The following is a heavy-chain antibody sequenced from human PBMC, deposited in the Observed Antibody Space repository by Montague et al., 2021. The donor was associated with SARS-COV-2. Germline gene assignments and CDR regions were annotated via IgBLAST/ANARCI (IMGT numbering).Heavy chain of an antibody. CDR1: GFTFDDPA. J-gene: IGHJ4*02. D-gene: IGHD3-10*01. CDR2: LSWNSGSI. Sequence: LRLSCAASGFTFDDPAMHWVRQPPGKGLEWVSRLSWNSGSIGYADSVKGRFPISRDNVKDSLFLEMSSLRVDDTAFYYCASQPNHFGELYWGRGTLVTVSS. CDR3: ASQPNHFGELY. V-gene: IGHV3-9*01.